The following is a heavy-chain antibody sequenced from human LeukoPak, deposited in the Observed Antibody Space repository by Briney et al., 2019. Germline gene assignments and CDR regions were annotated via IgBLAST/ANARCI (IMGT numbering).Heavy chain of an antibody. J-gene: IGHJ2*01. V-gene: IGHV3-23*01. Sequence: PGGSLRLSCAASGFTFSTDAMNWVRQAPGKGLEWVSFISGSGGTTYYADSVKGRFTISRDNSKNTLYLQMSSLRVEDTAVYYCAKVPGGQQLALWYFDLWGRGTLVTVSS. CDR1: GFTFSTDA. D-gene: IGHD6-13*01. CDR2: ISGSGGTT. CDR3: AKVPGGQQLALWYFDL.